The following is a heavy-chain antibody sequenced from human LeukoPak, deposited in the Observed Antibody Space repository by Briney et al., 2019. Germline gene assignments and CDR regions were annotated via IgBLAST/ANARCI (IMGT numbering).Heavy chain of an antibody. J-gene: IGHJ4*02. CDR3: AREGGVVVAGTFDY. CDR2: IQNDGSDK. CDR1: GISFGRSG. Sequence: GGSLRLSCAVSGISFGRSGMHWVRQAPGKGLEWVAFIQNDGSDKKYADSVKGRFTVPRDNSKNTVYLQMNTLRSEDTAVYYCAREGGVVVAGTFDYWGQGTLVTVSS. V-gene: IGHV3-30*02. D-gene: IGHD6-19*01.